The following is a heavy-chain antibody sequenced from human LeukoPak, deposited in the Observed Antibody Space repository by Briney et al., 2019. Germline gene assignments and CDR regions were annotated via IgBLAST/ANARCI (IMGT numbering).Heavy chain of an antibody. D-gene: IGHD3-9*01. CDR3: AGGSVHYDILTGRYYYYGMDV. J-gene: IGHJ6*02. Sequence: SETLSLTCTVSGGSISSYYWSWIRQPPGKGLEWIGYIYYSGSTNYNPSLKSRVTISVGTSKNQFSLKLSSVTAADTAVYYCAGGSVHYDILTGRYYYYGMDVWGQGTTVTVSS. CDR1: GGSISSYY. CDR2: IYYSGST. V-gene: IGHV4-59*01.